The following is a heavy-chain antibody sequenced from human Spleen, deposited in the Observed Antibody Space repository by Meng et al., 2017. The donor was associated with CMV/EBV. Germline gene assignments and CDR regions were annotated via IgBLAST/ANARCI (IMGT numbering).Heavy chain of an antibody. CDR2: VYYTGST. D-gene: IGHD3-10*01. V-gene: IGHV4-39*01. Sequence: QLQLQESGPGLVRPSATLSLTCTVPGGSIRNSNSYWGWIRQPPGQGVEWIGSVYYTGSTRYSPSLKSRVTISIDTSKNQFSLKMTSVTAADTAVYYCAIYGSDWGQGTLVTVSS. CDR1: GGSIRNSNSY. J-gene: IGHJ4*02. CDR3: AIYGSD.